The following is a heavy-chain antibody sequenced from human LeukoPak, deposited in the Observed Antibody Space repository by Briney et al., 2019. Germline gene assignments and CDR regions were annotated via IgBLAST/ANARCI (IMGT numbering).Heavy chain of an antibody. CDR3: ARDNYGSGSPYGMDV. V-gene: IGHV4-31*02. J-gene: IGHJ6*04. D-gene: IGHD3-10*01. Sequence: SQTLSLTCTVSGGSISSGGYYWSWIRQHPRKGLEWIVYIYYSGSTYYNPSLKSRVTISVYTSKNQFSLKLSSVTVADTAVYYCARDNYGSGSPYGMDVWGKGTTVTVSS. CDR2: IYYSGST. CDR1: GGSISSGGYY.